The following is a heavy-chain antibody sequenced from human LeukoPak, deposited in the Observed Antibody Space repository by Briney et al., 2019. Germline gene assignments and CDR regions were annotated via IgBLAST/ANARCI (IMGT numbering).Heavy chain of an antibody. CDR2: IGTAGDI. J-gene: IGHJ4*02. Sequence: PGGSLRLFCAASGFTFSNYDMHWVRQATGKGLEWVSGIGTAGDIYYPGSVKGRFTISRENAKNSLYLQMNSLRAEDTAVYFCARDHGYDAYYIDSWGQGTLVTVSS. V-gene: IGHV3-13*01. D-gene: IGHD4/OR15-4a*01. CDR1: GFTFSNYD. CDR3: ARDHGYDAYYIDS.